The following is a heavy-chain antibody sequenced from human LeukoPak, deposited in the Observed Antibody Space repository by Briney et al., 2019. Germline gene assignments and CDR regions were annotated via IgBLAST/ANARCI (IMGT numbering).Heavy chain of an antibody. CDR2: IYYTGST. CDR1: GGSISSHY. D-gene: IGHD3-22*01. V-gene: IGHV4-59*11. J-gene: IGHJ3*02. Sequence: PSETLSLTCTVSGGSISSHYWTWIRQPPGKGPEWIGYIYYTGSTRYNPSLQSRLTISLDTSENTFSLKLASVTAADTAVYYCARLLDNDSSGHPDTFDMWGQGTVVTVSS. CDR3: ARLLDNDSSGHPDTFDM.